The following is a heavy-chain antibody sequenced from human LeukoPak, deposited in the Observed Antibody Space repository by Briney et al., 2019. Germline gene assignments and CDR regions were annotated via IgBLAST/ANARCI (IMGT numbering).Heavy chain of an antibody. CDR1: GYTFTGYY. CDR2: INPNSGGT. J-gene: IGHJ4*02. D-gene: IGHD3-22*01. CDR3: ASEYYYDSSGYYRVLGY. V-gene: IGHV1-2*02. Sequence: GASVKVSCKASGYTFTGYYMHWVRQATGQGLEWMGLINPNSGGTNYAQKFQGRVTMTRDTSISTAYMELSRLRSDDTAVYYCASEYYYDSSGYYRVLGYWGQGTLVTVSS.